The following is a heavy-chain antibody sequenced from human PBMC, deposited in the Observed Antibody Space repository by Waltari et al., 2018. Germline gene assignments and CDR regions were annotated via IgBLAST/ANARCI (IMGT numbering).Heavy chain of an antibody. J-gene: IGHJ4*02. CDR2: IYHSGNT. D-gene: IGHD6-13*01. CDR3: ARAPMSGAATGTFDF. Sequence: QVQLQESGPGLVKPSETLSLTCTVSGYSITSGYYWGCIRPTPGKGLEWIGSIYHSGNTYYNPSLKGRLTISVDTSKNQFSLRLSSVTAADTAVYYCARAPMSGAATGTFDFWGLGSLVTVSP. V-gene: IGHV4-38-2*02. CDR1: GYSITSGYY.